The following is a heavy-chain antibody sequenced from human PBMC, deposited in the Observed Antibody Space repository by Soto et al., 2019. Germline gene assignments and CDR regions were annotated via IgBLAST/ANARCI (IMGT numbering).Heavy chain of an antibody. CDR1: GFTFRSYA. CDR2: VSADGSSK. J-gene: IGHJ5*02. CDR3: AKTGETGNDWGWFDP. Sequence: QVQLVESGGGVVQPGRSLRLSCAASGFTFRSYAMHWVRQAPGKGLEWMAVVSADGSSKHYAESVKGRFIISRDNSENTLHVQMNALRPEDTAVYYCAKTGETGNDWGWFDPWGQGTLVTVSS. V-gene: IGHV3-30*18. D-gene: IGHD5-12*01.